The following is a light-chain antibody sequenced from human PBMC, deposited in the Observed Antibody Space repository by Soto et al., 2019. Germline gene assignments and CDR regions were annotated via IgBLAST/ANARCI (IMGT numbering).Light chain of an antibody. CDR1: QSIDTY. Sequence: DIQMTHSPSSLSASLGDRVTITCRASQSIDTYLNWYQQKPGKAPKLLIYASSTLQSAVQSRFSGSGSGTDFTLTISTLQPDYFATYYYQQSYSNPRTFGHGTKVEIK. CDR2: ASS. CDR3: QQSYSNPRT. V-gene: IGKV1-39*01. J-gene: IGKJ1*01.